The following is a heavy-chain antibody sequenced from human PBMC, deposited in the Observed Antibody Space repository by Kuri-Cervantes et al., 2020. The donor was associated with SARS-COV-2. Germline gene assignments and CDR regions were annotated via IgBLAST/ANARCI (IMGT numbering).Heavy chain of an antibody. D-gene: IGHD2-15*01. CDR3: ARVNYRRGIVVVVAAIDY. V-gene: IGHV4-59*01. CDR2: IYYSGST. Sequence: SQTLSLTCAVYGGSFSSYYWSWIRQPPGKGLEWIGYIYYSGSTNYNPSLKSRVTISVDTSKNQFSLKLSSVTAADTAVYYCARVNYRRGIVVVVAAIDYWGQGTLVTVSS. CDR1: GGSFSSYY. J-gene: IGHJ4*02.